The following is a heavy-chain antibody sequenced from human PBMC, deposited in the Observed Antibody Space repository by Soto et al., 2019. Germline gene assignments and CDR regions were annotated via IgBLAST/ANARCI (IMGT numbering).Heavy chain of an antibody. D-gene: IGHD3-9*01. V-gene: IGHV1-18*01. CDR3: ARARLDNWFDP. CDR1: CYTFSHTG. J-gene: IGHJ5*02. CDR2: ISAYNGNT. Sequence: GASVKVSCKASCYTFSHTGLTSVRQAPGQGLEWMGWISAYNGNTNYAQKLQGRVTMTTDTSTSTAYMELRSLRSDDTAVYYCARARLDNWFDPWGQGTLVTVSS.